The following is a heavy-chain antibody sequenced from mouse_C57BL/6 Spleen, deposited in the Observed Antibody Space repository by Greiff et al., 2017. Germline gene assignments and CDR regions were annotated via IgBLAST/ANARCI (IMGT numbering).Heavy chain of an antibody. CDR3: ARNYDYEAWFAY. D-gene: IGHD2-4*01. CDR2: ISYDGSN. CDR1: GYSITSGYY. J-gene: IGHJ3*01. V-gene: IGHV3-6*01. Sequence: VQLQQSGPGLVKPSPSLSLTCSVTGYSITSGYYWNWIRQFPGNKLEWMGYISYDGSNNYNPSLKNRISITRDTSKNQFFLKLNSVTTEDTATYYCARNYDYEAWFAYWGQGTLVTVSA.